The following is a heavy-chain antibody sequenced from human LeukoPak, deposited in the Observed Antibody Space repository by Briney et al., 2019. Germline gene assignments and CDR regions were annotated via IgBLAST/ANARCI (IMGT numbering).Heavy chain of an antibody. Sequence: PSETLSLTCTVSGGSITNYYWTWIRQPPGKGLEWVGHIYYTGSTNSNPSLRSRVSLSVETSKNQFSLKLTSVPAADTAVYYCAKSNGYGLIDIWGQGTMVTVSS. CDR1: GGSITNYY. V-gene: IGHV4-59*12. CDR3: AKSNGYGLIDI. D-gene: IGHD3-10*01. J-gene: IGHJ3*02. CDR2: IYYTGST.